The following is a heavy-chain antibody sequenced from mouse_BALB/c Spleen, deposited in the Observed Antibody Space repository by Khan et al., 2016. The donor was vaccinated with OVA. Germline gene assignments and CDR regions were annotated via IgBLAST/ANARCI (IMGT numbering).Heavy chain of an antibody. V-gene: IGHV1S132*01. D-gene: IGHD3-3*01. J-gene: IGHJ2*01. Sequence: QVQLQQSGAELVRPGTSVKLSCKTSGYIFTSYWIHWVKQRPGQGLEWIGRIYPGTDNIYYNEKFKDKATLTADKSSSTAYMQLSSLKSEDSDVYYCAREEAVYHFTHWGQGTILKVSS. CDR1: GYIFTSYW. CDR2: IYPGTDNI. CDR3: AREEAVYHFTH.